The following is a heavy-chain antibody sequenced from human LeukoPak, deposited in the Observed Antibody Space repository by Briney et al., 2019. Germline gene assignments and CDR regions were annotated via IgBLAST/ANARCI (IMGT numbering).Heavy chain of an antibody. CDR2: IYTSGST. CDR1: GGSISSYY. J-gene: IGHJ4*02. D-gene: IGHD3-22*01. CDR3: ARSPLSYDSSGYSFDY. V-gene: IGHV4-4*07. Sequence: SETLSLTCTVSGGSISSYYWSWIRQPAGKGLEWIGRIYTSGSTNYNPSLKSRVTISVDTSKNQFSLKLSSVTAADTAVYYCARSPLSYDSSGYSFDYWGQGTLVTVSS.